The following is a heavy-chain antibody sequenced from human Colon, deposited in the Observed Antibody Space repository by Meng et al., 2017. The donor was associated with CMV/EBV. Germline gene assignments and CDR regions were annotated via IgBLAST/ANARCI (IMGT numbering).Heavy chain of an antibody. Sequence: GESLKISCVASGLTFTKAWMSWVRQAPGKGLEWVGRLKSNNDGGTTYYAAPVKGRFTISRDDSKDTVFLQMNSLKTEDAAVYYCTTDGGSTRNFYGLDVWGQGTTVTVSS. D-gene: IGHD3-16*01. CDR2: LKSNNDGGTT. V-gene: IGHV3-15*01. CDR1: GLTFTKAW. J-gene: IGHJ6*02. CDR3: TTDGGSTRNFYGLDV.